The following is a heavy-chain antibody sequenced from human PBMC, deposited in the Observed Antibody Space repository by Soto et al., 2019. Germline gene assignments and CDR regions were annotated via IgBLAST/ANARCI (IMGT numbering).Heavy chain of an antibody. CDR2: IIPIFGTA. J-gene: IGHJ4*02. V-gene: IGHV1-69*13. CDR1: GGTFSSYA. Sequence: GASVKVSCKASGGTFSSYAISWVRQAPGQGLEWMGGIIPIFGTANYAQKFQGRVTITADESTSTAYMELSSLRSEDTAVYYCAVRYSYGYFPDPHWGQGTLVTVSS. CDR3: AVRYSYGYFPDPH. D-gene: IGHD5-18*01.